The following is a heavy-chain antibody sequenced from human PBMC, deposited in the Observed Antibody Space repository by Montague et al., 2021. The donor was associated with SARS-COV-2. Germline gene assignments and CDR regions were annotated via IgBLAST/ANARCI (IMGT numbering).Heavy chain of an antibody. CDR3: ARGMIRGVTTPFDY. J-gene: IGHJ4*02. D-gene: IGHD3-10*01. CDR1: SGSIISSGYY. V-gene: IGHV4-39*02. Sequence: SETLSLTCSVSSGSIISSGYYWGWIRQPPGKELEWIGNIYYSGTTYYNPSLQSRGTISVGTSENHLSLRLSSVTAADTAVYFCARGMIRGVTTPFDYWGQGSQVTVSS. CDR2: IYYSGTT.